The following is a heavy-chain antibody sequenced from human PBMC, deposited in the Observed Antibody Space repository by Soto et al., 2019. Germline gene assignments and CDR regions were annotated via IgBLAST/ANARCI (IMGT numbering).Heavy chain of an antibody. Sequence: QVQLQQWGAGLLKPSETLSLTCAVYGGSFSGYYWSWIRQPPGKGLEWIGEINHSGSTYYNPSLKRRVTISVDTSKNQFSLKLSSVTAADTAVYYCARGRCSSTSCYRVGYYYYMDVWGKGTTVTVSS. D-gene: IGHD2-2*02. CDR2: INHSGST. CDR3: ARGRCSSTSCYRVGYYYYMDV. CDR1: GGSFSGYY. V-gene: IGHV4-34*01. J-gene: IGHJ6*03.